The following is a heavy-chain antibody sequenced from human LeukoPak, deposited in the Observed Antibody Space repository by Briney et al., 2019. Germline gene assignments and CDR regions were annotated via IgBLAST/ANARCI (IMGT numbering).Heavy chain of an antibody. CDR3: ARATSSYFYYMDV. V-gene: IGHV4-61*02. D-gene: IGHD5-12*01. J-gene: IGHJ6*03. CDR2: IYTSGST. Sequence: SQTLSLTCTVSGGSISSGSYYWSWFRQPAEKGLEWIGRIYTSGSTYYNPSLKSRVTISADTSKNQFSLNVSSVTAADTAVYYCARATSSYFYYMDVWGKGTTVTISS. CDR1: GGSISSGSYY.